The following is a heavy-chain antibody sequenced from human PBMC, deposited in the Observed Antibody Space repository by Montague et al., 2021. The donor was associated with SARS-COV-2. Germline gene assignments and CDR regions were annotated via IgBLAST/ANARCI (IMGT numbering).Heavy chain of an antibody. CDR2: ISGSGGST. CDR1: GFTFSSYS. D-gene: IGHD3-10*01. V-gene: IGHV3-23*01. J-gene: IGHJ6*02. CDR3: AKDLSLLWFGELPPLGYYYGMDV. Sequence: SLRLSCAASGFTFSSYSMSWVRQAPGKGLEWVSAISGSGGSTYYADSVKGRFTISRDNSKNTLYLQMSSLRAEDTAVYYCAKDLSLLWFGELPPLGYYYGMDVWGQGTTVTVSS.